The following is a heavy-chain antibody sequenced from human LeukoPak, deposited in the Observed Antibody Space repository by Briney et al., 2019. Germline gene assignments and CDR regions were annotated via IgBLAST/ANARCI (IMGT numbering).Heavy chain of an antibody. CDR2: IYYSGST. Sequence: SETLSLTCTVSGGSISTYYWSWIRQPPGKGLEWIGFIYYSGSTNYNPSLKSRVTMSVDTSKSQFSLKMNSVTAADTAVYCCAREGSSGWHDAFDIWGQGTMVTVSS. CDR3: AREGSSGWHDAFDI. CDR1: GGSISTYY. V-gene: IGHV4-59*01. D-gene: IGHD6-19*01. J-gene: IGHJ3*02.